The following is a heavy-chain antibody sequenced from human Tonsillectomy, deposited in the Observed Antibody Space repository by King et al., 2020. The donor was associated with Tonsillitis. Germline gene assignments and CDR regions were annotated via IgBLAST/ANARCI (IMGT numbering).Heavy chain of an antibody. Sequence: VQLQQWGAGLLKPSETLSLTCAVYGGSFSGYYWSWIRQPPGKGLEWIGEINHSGSTNYNPSLKSRVTISLDASTNQFSLRLSSVTAADTAVYYCARVDIVVVPTALSYFDIWGRGTLVTVSS. CDR3: ARVDIVVVPTALSYFDI. CDR1: GGSFSGYY. D-gene: IGHD2-2*01. J-gene: IGHJ2*01. CDR2: INHSGST. V-gene: IGHV4-34*01.